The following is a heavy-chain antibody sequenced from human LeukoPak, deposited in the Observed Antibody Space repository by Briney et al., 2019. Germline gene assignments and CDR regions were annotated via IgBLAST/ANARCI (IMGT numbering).Heavy chain of an antibody. CDR3: AKDVGYCTGTTCYKPFDS. J-gene: IGHJ4*02. V-gene: IGHV3-23*01. Sequence: PGGSLRLSCAASGFTFSNYAMNWVRQAPGKGLEWVSAFSGSGSSTYYADSVKGRFTISRDNSKNTLYLQMNSLRAEDTAVYYCAKDVGYCTGTTCYKPFDSWGQGTLVTVSS. CDR1: GFTFSNYA. D-gene: IGHD2-2*02. CDR2: FSGSGSST.